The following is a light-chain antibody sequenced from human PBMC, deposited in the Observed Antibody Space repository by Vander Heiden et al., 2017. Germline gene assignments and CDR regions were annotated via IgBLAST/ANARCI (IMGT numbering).Light chain of an antibody. J-gene: IGKJ2*01. Sequence: DIQMTQSPSSLSASVGDRVTITCQASEDITIYLNWYQQKPGKAPQLLIYDTSNLETGVSSRFSGSGSGTYFTFTISSLQPEDIATYYCHQYDNLPYIFGQGTKLGIK. CDR2: DTS. V-gene: IGKV1-33*01. CDR1: EDITIY. CDR3: HQYDNLPYI.